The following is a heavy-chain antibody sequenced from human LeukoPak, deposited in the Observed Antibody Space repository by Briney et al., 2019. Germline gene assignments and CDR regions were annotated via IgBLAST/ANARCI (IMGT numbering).Heavy chain of an antibody. CDR3: ARVRLTMYCSGGSCSDAFDI. CDR2: ISSSSSYI. V-gene: IGHV3-21*01. Sequence: PGGSLRLSCAASGFTFSSYSMNWVRQAPGKGLEWVSSISSSSSYIYYADSVKGRFTISRDNATNSLYLQMNSLRAEDTAVYYCARVRLTMYCSGGSCSDAFDIWGQGTMVTVSS. CDR1: GFTFSSYS. J-gene: IGHJ3*02. D-gene: IGHD2-15*01.